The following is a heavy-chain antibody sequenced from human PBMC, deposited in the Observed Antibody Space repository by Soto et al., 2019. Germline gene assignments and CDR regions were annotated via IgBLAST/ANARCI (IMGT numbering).Heavy chain of an antibody. CDR1: GFTFSSYA. V-gene: IGHV3-23*01. J-gene: IGHJ6*02. D-gene: IGHD6-13*01. CDR3: AKEEMGSSWPYYYYYGMDV. CDR2: ISGSGGST. Sequence: GGSLRLSCAASGFTFSSYAMSWVRQAPGKGLEWVSAISGSGGSTYYADSVKGRFTISRDNSKNTLYLQMNSLRAEDTAVYYCAKEEMGSSWPYYYYYGMDVWGQGTTVTVSS.